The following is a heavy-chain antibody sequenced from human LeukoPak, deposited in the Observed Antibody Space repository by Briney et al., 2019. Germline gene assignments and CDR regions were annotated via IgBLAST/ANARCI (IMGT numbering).Heavy chain of an antibody. Sequence: ASVKVSCKASGYTFAGYYMHWVRQAPGQGLEWMGRINPNSGGTNYAQKFQGRVTMTRDTSISTAYMELSRLRSDDTAVYYCARGGNRYSTFDYWGQGTLVTVSS. CDR1: GYTFAGYY. D-gene: IGHD6-13*01. J-gene: IGHJ4*02. V-gene: IGHV1-2*06. CDR3: ARGGNRYSTFDY. CDR2: INPNSGGT.